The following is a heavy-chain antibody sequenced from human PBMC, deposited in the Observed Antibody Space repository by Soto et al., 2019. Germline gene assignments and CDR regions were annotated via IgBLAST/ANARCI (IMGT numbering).Heavy chain of an antibody. V-gene: IGHV1-69*06. Sequence: QVQLVQSGGEVKKPGSSVKVSCKASGGTFSSYAISWVRQAPGQGLEWMGGIIPIFGTANYAQKFQGRVTITADKSTSTAYMELSSLRSEDTAVYYCARTHCSGGSCYSNFDYWGQGTLVTVSS. D-gene: IGHD2-15*01. J-gene: IGHJ4*02. CDR2: IIPIFGTA. CDR1: GGTFSSYA. CDR3: ARTHCSGGSCYSNFDY.